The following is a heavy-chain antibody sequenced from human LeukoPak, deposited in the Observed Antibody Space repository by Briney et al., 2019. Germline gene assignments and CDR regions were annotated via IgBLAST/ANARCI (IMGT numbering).Heavy chain of an antibody. V-gene: IGHV3-21*01. J-gene: IGHJ6*02. CDR2: ISSSSSYI. D-gene: IGHD5-12*01. Sequence: GGSLRLSCAASGFTFSSYSMNWVRQAPGKGLEWVSSISSSSSYIYYADSVKGRFTISRDNAKNSLYLQMNSLRAGDTAVYYCARSLGYSGYDPNFYYYGMDVWGQGTTVTVSS. CDR3: ARSLGYSGYDPNFYYYGMDV. CDR1: GFTFSSYS.